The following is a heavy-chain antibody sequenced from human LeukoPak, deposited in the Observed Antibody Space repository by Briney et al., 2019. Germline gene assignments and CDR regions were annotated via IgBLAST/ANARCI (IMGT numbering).Heavy chain of an antibody. V-gene: IGHV4-59*08. CDR2: IYYSGST. CDR3: ASSRSSSWSDYFDY. D-gene: IGHD6-13*01. CDR1: GGSISSYY. Sequence: SETLSLTCTVSGGSISSYYWSWIRQPPGKGLEWIGYIYYSGSTNYNPSLKSRVTISVDTSKNQFSPKLSSVTAADTAVYYCASSRSSSWSDYFDYWGQGTLVTVSS. J-gene: IGHJ4*02.